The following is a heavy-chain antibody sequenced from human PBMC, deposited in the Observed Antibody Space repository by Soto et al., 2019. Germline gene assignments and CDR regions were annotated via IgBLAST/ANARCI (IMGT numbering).Heavy chain of an antibody. CDR1: GGSISSYY. CDR3: ARQRVLPAQYFFDY. J-gene: IGHJ4*02. V-gene: IGHV4-59*01. Sequence: NPSETLSLTCTVSGGSISSYYWSWIRQPPGKGLEWIGYVIPGGSTSYNPSLKSRVTLSIDTSENQFSLKLNSMTAADTAVYYCARQRVLPAQYFFDYWGQGTLVTVSS. CDR2: VIPGGST. D-gene: IGHD6-13*01.